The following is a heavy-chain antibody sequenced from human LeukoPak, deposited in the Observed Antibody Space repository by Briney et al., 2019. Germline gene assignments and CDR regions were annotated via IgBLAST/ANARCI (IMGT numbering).Heavy chain of an antibody. J-gene: IGHJ3*02. CDR3: ARGFTGWWERLEPLAFDI. V-gene: IGHV4-59*12. CDR1: GGSISSYY. Sequence: SETLSLTCTVSGGSISSYYWSWIRQPPGKGLEWIGYIYYSGSTNYNPSLKSRVTMSVDTSKNQFSLKLSSVTAADTAVYYCARGFTGWWERLEPLAFDIWGQGTMVTVSS. D-gene: IGHD1-26*01. CDR2: IYYSGST.